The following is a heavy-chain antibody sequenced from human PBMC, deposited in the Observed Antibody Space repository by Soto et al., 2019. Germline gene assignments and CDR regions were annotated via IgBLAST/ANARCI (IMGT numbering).Heavy chain of an antibody. J-gene: IGHJ1*01. V-gene: IGHV2-5*02. D-gene: IGHD3-9*01. Sequence: SGPTIVNPTQTLTLTCPFSGLSLSTSGVAVGWIRQPPGKALEWLALIYWDDDKRYSPSLKSRLTITKDTSKNQVVLTMTNMDPVDTATYYCAHRLARGATGLYFQDWGQGTPVTVSS. CDR2: IYWDDDK. CDR3: AHRLARGATGLYFQD. CDR1: GLSLSTSGVA.